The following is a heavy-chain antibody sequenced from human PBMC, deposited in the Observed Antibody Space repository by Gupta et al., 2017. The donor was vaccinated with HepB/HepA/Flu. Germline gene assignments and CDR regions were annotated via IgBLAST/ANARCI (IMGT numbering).Heavy chain of an antibody. D-gene: IGHD2/OR15-2a*01. Sequence: QVQLVESGGGVVQPGRSLRLSCAASGFIFSNYGMTWVRQAPGKGLEWVAIIWYDGSEKYYADSVKGRFTISRDNSKNTVYLQMNSLRAEDTAVYYCARLYCNSGTCNTENNWFDPWGQGTLVTVSS. CDR3: ARLYCNSGTCNTENNWFDP. V-gene: IGHV3-33*01. J-gene: IGHJ5*02. CDR2: IWYDGSEK. CDR1: GFIFSNYG.